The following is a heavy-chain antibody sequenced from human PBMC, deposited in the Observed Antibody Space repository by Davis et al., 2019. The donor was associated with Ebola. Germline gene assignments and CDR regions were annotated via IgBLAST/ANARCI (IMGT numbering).Heavy chain of an antibody. J-gene: IGHJ4*02. V-gene: IGHV3-9*01. D-gene: IGHD3-9*01. CDR2: ISWNSGSI. CDR1: GFTFDDYA. Sequence: GGSLRLSCAASGFTFDDYAMHWVRQAPGKGLEWVSGISWNSGSIGYADSVKGRFTISRDNAKNSLYLQMNSLRAEDTAVYYCASGGYFDPDWGQGTLVTVSS. CDR3: ASGGYFDPD.